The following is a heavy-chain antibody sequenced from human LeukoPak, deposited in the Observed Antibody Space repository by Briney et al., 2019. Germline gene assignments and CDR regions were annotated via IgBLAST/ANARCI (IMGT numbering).Heavy chain of an antibody. Sequence: GGSLRLSCAASGFTFSNYWMSWVRQAPGKGLEWVANIKQDGSQKYYVDSVKGRFTISRDNAKNSLYLQMNSLRAEDTAVYYCARRSSYNSVFDYWGQGTLVTVSS. CDR2: IKQDGSQK. CDR3: ARRSSYNSVFDY. CDR1: GFTFSNYW. D-gene: IGHD5-18*01. V-gene: IGHV3-7*01. J-gene: IGHJ4*02.